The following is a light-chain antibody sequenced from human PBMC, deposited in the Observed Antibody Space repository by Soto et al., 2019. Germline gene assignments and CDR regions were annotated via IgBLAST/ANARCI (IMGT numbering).Light chain of an antibody. CDR1: QSISGW. J-gene: IGKJ2*01. CDR2: DAS. CDR3: QRYDSYSMYT. Sequence: DIQMTQSPSTLSASVGDRVTITCRASQSISGWLAWYQQKPGKAPKVLIYDASNFESGVPSRFSGSGSGTESTLTISSLQPDDVATYYCQRYDSYSMYTLGQGTQVEIK. V-gene: IGKV1-5*01.